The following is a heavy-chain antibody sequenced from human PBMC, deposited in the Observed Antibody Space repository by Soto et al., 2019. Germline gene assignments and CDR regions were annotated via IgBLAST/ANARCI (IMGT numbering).Heavy chain of an antibody. Sequence: GGSLRLSCAASGFTFSSYAMHWVRQAPGKGLEWVAVISYDGSNKYYADSVKGRFTISRDNSKNTLYLQMNSLRAEDTAGYYCARDAAKLEYSSSSDPFGPYSSYSGMDVWAQATTVTVSS. CDR3: ARDAAKLEYSSSSDPFGPYSSYSGMDV. V-gene: IGHV3-30-3*01. CDR1: GFTFSSYA. D-gene: IGHD6-6*01. J-gene: IGHJ6*02. CDR2: ISYDGSNK.